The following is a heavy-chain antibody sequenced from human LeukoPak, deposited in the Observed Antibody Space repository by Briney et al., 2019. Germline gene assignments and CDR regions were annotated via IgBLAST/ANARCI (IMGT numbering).Heavy chain of an antibody. CDR1: GYTFSNYW. D-gene: IGHD2-2*01. Sequence: GESLKISCEASGYTFSNYWIGWVRQMPGKGLEWMGIIYPDDSDTKYSPSFQGQVTISADRSISTAYLQWSSLKASDTAIYYCARHSQRYGFDLWGQGTLVTVSS. CDR3: ARHSQRYGFDL. CDR2: IYPDDSDT. J-gene: IGHJ5*02. V-gene: IGHV5-51*01.